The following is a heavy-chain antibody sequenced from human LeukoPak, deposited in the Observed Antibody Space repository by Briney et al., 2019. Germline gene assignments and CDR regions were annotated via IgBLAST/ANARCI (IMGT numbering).Heavy chain of an antibody. V-gene: IGHV1-18*01. D-gene: IGHD3-3*01. CDR1: GYTFTSYG. Sequence: ASVKVSCKASGYTFTSYGISWVRQAPGQGLEWMGWISAYNGNTNYAQKLQGRVTMTTDTSTSTAYMELRSLRSDDTAVYYCARVTELRSLDGVRSYYYMDVWGKGTTVPVSS. J-gene: IGHJ6*03. CDR2: ISAYNGNT. CDR3: ARVTELRSLDGVRSYYYMDV.